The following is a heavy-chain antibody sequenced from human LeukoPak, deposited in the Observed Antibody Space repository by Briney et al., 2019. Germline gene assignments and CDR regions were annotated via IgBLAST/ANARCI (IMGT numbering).Heavy chain of an antibody. J-gene: IGHJ6*03. CDR3: ARDYGSGSYSSYYYYMDV. D-gene: IGHD3-10*01. CDR2: INPSGGST. Sequence: VASVKVSCKASGYTFTSYYMHWVRQAPGQGLEWMGIINPSGGSTSYAQKFQGRVTMTRDTSTSTVYMELSRLRSDDTAVYYCARDYGSGSYSSYYYYMDVWGKGTTVTVSS. V-gene: IGHV1-46*01. CDR1: GYTFTSYY.